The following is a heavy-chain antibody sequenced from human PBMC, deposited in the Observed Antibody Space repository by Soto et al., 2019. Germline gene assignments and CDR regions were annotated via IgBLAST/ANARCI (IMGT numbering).Heavy chain of an antibody. CDR1: GFTFSSYS. CDR2: ISGSSTYI. D-gene: IGHD3-22*01. CDR3: ARGLYYYDSSGYYGN. V-gene: IGHV3-21*01. J-gene: IGHJ4*02. Sequence: PGGSLRLSCAVSGFTFSSYSMNWVRQAPGKGLEWVSSISGSSTYIYNADSVKGRFTISRDNAKNSLYLQMSSLRAEDTAVYYCARGLYYYDSSGYYGNWAQGTLVTVSS.